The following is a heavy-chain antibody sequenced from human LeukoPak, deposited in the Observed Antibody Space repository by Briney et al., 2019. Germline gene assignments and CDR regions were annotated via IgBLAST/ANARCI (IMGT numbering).Heavy chain of an antibody. CDR2: TSYDGSNK. J-gene: IGHJ4*02. CDR3: TRNEYGEYYFDY. Sequence: GRSLRLSCAASEFTFSHYAMHWVRQAPGKGLGWVAVTSYDGSNKHYADSVRGRFTISRDNSKNTLYLQMNSLRPEDTAVYYCTRNEYGEYYFDYWGQGTLVTVSS. D-gene: IGHD4/OR15-4a*01. CDR1: EFTFSHYA. V-gene: IGHV3-30-3*01.